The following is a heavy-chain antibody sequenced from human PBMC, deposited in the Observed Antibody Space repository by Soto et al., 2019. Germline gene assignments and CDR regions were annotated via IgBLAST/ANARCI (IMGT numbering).Heavy chain of an antibody. Sequence: EVQLVESGGGLVQPGGSLRLSCAASGLTFSNYYMSWVRQAQGKGLEWVANVNEDGSEKYYVDSVKGRFTISRDNSKNTLYLQMNSLRAEDTAVYYCAKDSNFWSGYWGYWGQGTLVTVSS. CDR1: GLTFSNYY. J-gene: IGHJ4*02. CDR3: AKDSNFWSGYWGY. CDR2: VNEDGSEK. V-gene: IGHV3-7*03. D-gene: IGHD3-3*01.